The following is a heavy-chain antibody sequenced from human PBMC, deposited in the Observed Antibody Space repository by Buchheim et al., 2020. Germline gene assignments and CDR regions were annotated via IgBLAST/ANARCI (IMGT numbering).Heavy chain of an antibody. V-gene: IGHV4-59*01. CDR3: ARDGGYSYGPLGFCY. D-gene: IGHD5-18*01. J-gene: IGHJ4*02. CDR2: IYYSGST. Sequence: QVQLQESGPGLVKPSETLSLTCTVSGGSISSYYWSWIRQPPGKGLEWIGYIYYSGSTNYNPSLKSRVTISVDTSKNQFSLKLSSVTAADTAVYYCARDGGYSYGPLGFCYWGQGTL. CDR1: GGSISSYY.